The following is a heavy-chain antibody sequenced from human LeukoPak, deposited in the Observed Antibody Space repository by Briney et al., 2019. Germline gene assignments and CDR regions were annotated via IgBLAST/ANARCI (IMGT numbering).Heavy chain of an antibody. CDR1: GFTFSSYA. CDR3: AKDRVYCSSTSCYLGPFDY. D-gene: IGHD2-2*01. Sequence: PGGSLRLSCAASGFTFSSYAMSWVRQAPGKGLEWVSAISGSGGSTYYADSVKGRFTISRDNSKNTLYLQMNSLRAEDTAVYYCAKDRVYCSSTSCYLGPFDYWGQGTLVTVSS. J-gene: IGHJ4*02. CDR2: ISGSGGST. V-gene: IGHV3-23*01.